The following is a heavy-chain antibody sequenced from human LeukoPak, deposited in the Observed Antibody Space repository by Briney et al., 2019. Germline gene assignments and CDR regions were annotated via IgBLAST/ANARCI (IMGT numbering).Heavy chain of an antibody. CDR1: GFTFSSYW. CDR2: INSDGSST. CDR3: ARAPNPYCSGGSCPSWFDP. Sequence: GGSLRLSCAASGFTFSSYWMHWVRQAPGKGLVWVSRINSDGSSTSYADSVKGRFTISRDNAKNTPYLQMNSLRAEDTAVYYCARAPNPYCSGGSCPSWFDPWGQGTLVTVSS. V-gene: IGHV3-74*01. J-gene: IGHJ5*02. D-gene: IGHD2-15*01.